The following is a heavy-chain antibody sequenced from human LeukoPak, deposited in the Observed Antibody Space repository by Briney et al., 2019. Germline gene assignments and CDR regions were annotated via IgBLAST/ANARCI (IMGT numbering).Heavy chain of an antibody. D-gene: IGHD6-13*01. CDR2: INWNGGST. CDR3: ARDTSSSWYSDAFDI. J-gene: IGHJ3*02. CDR1: GFTFDDYG. V-gene: IGHV3-20*04. Sequence: GGSLRLSCAASGFTFDDYGMSWVRQTPGKGLEWVSGINWNGGSTGYADSVKGRFTISRDNAKNSLYLQMNSLRAEDTALYYCARDTSSSWYSDAFDIWGQGTMVTVSS.